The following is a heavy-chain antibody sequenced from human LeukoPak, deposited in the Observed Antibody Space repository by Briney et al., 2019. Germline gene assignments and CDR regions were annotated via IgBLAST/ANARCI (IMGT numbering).Heavy chain of an antibody. CDR1: GFTFRNYG. V-gene: IGHV3-33*01. CDR3: ARDTSGYYDY. D-gene: IGHD2-15*01. J-gene: IGHJ4*02. Sequence: GGSLRLSCEASGFTFRNYGMHWVRQAPGKGLDWVGVIWFDGSNTYYADSVKGRFPISRDNSKNTLYLKVNSLRAEDTAVYYCARDTSGYYDYWGQGALVTVSS. CDR2: IWFDGSNT.